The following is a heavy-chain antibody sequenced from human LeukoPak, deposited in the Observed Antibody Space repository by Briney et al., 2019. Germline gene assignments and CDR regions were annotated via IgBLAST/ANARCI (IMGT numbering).Heavy chain of an antibody. CDR1: EFTFTTYW. Sequence: GGSLRLSCEASEFTFTTYWMSWVRQAPGKGLEWVANIKQDGSEKYYVDSVKGRFTISRDNAKNSLYLQMNSLRAEDTAVYYCARQSYSSGWFDPWGQGTLVTVSS. V-gene: IGHV3-7*01. CDR3: ARQSYSSGWFDP. CDR2: IKQDGSEK. J-gene: IGHJ5*02. D-gene: IGHD6-25*01.